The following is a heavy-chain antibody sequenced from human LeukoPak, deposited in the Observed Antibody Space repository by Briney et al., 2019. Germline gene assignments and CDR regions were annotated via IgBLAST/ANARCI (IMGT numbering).Heavy chain of an antibody. CDR3: AKETYGSGSYYDLDY. CDR1: GFSFNNYD. CDR2: ITGSGGRT. V-gene: IGHV3-23*01. J-gene: IGHJ4*02. D-gene: IGHD3-10*01. Sequence: GGSLRLSCAASGFSFNNYDMSWVRQAPGKGLEWVSSITGSGGRTYYADSVKGQFTISRDNSENTLYLQMNSLRAEDTAVYYCAKETYGSGSYYDLDYWGQGSLVTVSS.